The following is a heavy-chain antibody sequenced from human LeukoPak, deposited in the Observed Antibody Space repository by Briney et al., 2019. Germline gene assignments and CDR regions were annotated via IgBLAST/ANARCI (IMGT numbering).Heavy chain of an antibody. Sequence: PGGSLRLSCAASGFTFSTYSMNWVRQAPGKGLEWVSSISGSSIYIYYADSVKGRFTISRDNAKNSLYLQMNSLRAEDTAVYYCARDPPSSDSSGYYYDYWRPGTLVPVPS. J-gene: IGHJ4*02. CDR3: ARDPPSSDSSGYYYDY. CDR2: ISGSSIYI. CDR1: GFTFSTYS. D-gene: IGHD3-22*01. V-gene: IGHV3-21*01.